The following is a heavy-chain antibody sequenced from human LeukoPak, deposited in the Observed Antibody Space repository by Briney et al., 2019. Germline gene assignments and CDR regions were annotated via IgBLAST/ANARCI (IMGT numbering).Heavy chain of an antibody. CDR1: GGSFSGYY. V-gene: IGHV4-34*01. CDR2: INHSGST. J-gene: IGHJ4*02. CDR3: ASTTGDY. Sequence: SETLSLTCAVYGGSFSGYYWSWIRQPPGKGLEWIGEINHSGSTNYNPSLKSRVTISVDTSKNQFSLKLSSVTAADTAVYYCASTTGDYWGQGTLVTASS. D-gene: IGHD1-26*01.